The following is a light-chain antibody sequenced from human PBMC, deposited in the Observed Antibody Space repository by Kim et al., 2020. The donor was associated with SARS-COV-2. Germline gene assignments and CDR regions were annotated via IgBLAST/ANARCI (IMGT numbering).Light chain of an antibody. J-gene: IGKJ1*01. CDR2: KAS. V-gene: IGKV1-5*03. CDR1: QSISSW. CDR3: QQYYSDWT. Sequence: LSASVGDRVTITCRASQSISSWLAWYQQKPGKAPKLLIYKASSLESGVPSRFSGSGSGTEFTLTISSLQAEDFATYFCQQYYSDWTFGQGTKLEIK.